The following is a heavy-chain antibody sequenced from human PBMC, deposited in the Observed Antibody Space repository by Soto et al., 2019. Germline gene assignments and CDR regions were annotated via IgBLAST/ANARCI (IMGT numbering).Heavy chain of an antibody. V-gene: IGHV1-69*02. J-gene: IGHJ4*02. CDR1: GGTFSSYT. Sequence: QVQLVQSGAEMKKPGSSVKVSCKASGGTFSSYTISWVRQAPGQGLEWMGRIIPILGIANYAQKSQGRVTITADKSTSTAYMELSSLRSEDTAVYYCARGLHYDSISLDDYWGQGTLVTVSS. CDR3: ARGLHYDSISLDDY. CDR2: IIPILGIA. D-gene: IGHD3-22*01.